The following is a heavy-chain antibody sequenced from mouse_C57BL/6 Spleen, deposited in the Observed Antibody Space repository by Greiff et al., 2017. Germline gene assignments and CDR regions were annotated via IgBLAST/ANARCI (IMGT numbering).Heavy chain of an antibody. V-gene: IGHV3-6*01. CDR2: ISYDGSN. CDR1: GYSITSGYY. D-gene: IGHD1-1*01. J-gene: IGHJ2*01. CDR3: ARDHYYYGSRGYFDY. Sequence: EVQVVESGPGLVKPSQSLSLTCSVTGYSITSGYYWNWIRQFPGNKLEWMGYISYDGSNNYNPSLKNRISITRDTSKNQFFLKLNSVTTEDTAAYYCARDHYYYGSRGYFDYWGQGTTLTVSA.